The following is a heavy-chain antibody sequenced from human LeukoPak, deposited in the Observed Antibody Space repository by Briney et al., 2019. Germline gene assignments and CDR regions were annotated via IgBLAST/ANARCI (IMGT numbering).Heavy chain of an antibody. CDR1: GYTFISYY. CDR2: IDPSGGST. D-gene: IGHD2-2*01. V-gene: IGHV1-46*03. Sequence: ASVKVSCKASGYTFISYYIHWVRQAPGQGLEWMGIIDPSGGSTTYAQKFQGRVIMTRDTSTNTVYMQLSSLRSEDTAVYYCARRVYCTSASCYHYHYYMDVWGKGTTVTVSS. CDR3: ARRVYCTSASCYHYHYYMDV. J-gene: IGHJ6*03.